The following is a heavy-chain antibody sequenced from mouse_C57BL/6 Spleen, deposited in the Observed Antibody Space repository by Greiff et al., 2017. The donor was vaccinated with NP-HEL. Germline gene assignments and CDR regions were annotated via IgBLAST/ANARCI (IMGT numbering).Heavy chain of an antibody. D-gene: IGHD1-1*02. V-gene: IGHV5-4*01. CDR2: ISDGGSYT. CDR1: GFTFSSYA. J-gene: IGHJ3*01. CDR3: ARDGGRGFAY. Sequence: EVKLVESGGGLVKPGGSLKLSCAASGFTFSSYAMSWVRQTPEKRLEWVATISDGGSYTYYPDNVKGRSTFSIDNAKNTLYLKMSDLKSGDAAMYYCARDGGRGFAYWGRETLVTVST.